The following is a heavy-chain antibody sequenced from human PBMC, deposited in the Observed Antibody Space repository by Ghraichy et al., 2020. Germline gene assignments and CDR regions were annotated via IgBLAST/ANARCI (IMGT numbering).Heavy chain of an antibody. Sequence: GESLNISCAASGFTFSSYAMSWVRQAPGKGLEWVSAISGSGGSTYYADSVKGRFTISRDNSKNTLYLQMNSLRAEDTAVYYCANFKPPSAFDYWGQGTLVTVSS. CDR1: GFTFSSYA. CDR3: ANFKPPSAFDY. J-gene: IGHJ4*02. CDR2: ISGSGGST. D-gene: IGHD6-6*01. V-gene: IGHV3-23*01.